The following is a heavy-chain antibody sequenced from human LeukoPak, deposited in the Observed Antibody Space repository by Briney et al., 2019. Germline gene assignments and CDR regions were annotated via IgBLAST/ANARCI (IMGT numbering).Heavy chain of an antibody. V-gene: IGHV3-23*01. CDR2: ISGSGGDT. J-gene: IGHJ2*01. D-gene: IGHD3-10*01. CDR3: AKESSARNVWYFDV. CDR1: GFTFSSYF. Sequence: PGGSLRLSCAASGFTFSSYFMRGVRQAPGKGREWVSTISGSGGDTYYADSGKGRCTITRDNPKNTLDLQMNSLRAEDTAVYYCAKESSARNVWYFDVWGRGTVVTVSS.